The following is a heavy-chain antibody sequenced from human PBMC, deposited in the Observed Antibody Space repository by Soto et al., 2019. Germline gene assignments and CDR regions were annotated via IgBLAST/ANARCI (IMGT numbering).Heavy chain of an antibody. CDR3: ARDRNERYFDW. J-gene: IGHJ4*02. CDR2: IWYDGTNQ. D-gene: IGHD1-1*01. Sequence: GGSLRLSCAASGFTFSSYGMRWVRQAPGKGLEWVTFIWYDGTNQYYADSVKGRFTTSRDKSKNTVYLQMNSLTVEDTAVYYCARDRNERYFDWWGQGTLVTVSS. CDR1: GFTFSSYG. V-gene: IGHV3-33*01.